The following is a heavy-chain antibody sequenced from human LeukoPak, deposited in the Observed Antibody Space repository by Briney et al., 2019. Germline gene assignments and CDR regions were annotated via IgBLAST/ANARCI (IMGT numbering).Heavy chain of an antibody. V-gene: IGHV4-34*01. CDR1: GGSFSGYY. CDR2: ITRTGRI. CDR3: AREVSH. Sequence: PSETLSLTCAVYGGSFSGYYWGWIRQPPEKGLDWIGEITRTGRINYNPALKGRVTISVDTSKNQFSLKLSSVTAADTAVYYCAREVSHWGQGTLVTVSS. J-gene: IGHJ4*02.